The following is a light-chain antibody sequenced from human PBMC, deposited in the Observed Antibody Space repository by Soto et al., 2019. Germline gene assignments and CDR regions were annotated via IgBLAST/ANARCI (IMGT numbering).Light chain of an antibody. CDR2: GAS. Sequence: EIVMTQSLATLSVSPGERATLSCRASQSVSSNLAWYQQKPGQAPRLLIYGASTRATGIPARFSGSGSGTEFTLTISSLQSEDFAVYYCQQYSNWPPITFGQGTRLEIK. J-gene: IGKJ5*01. CDR1: QSVSSN. V-gene: IGKV3-15*01. CDR3: QQYSNWPPIT.